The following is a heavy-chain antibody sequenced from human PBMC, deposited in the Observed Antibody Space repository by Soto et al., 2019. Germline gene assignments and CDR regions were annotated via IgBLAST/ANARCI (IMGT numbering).Heavy chain of an antibody. CDR3: AREVSSFGSNHFDS. J-gene: IGHJ4*02. CDR2: INYTGTT. V-gene: IGHV4-59*01. Sequence: SETLSLTCSVSGTSIRGYYWTWIRQPPGKGLEWIGYINYTGTTKYNPSLKSRVTISVDTSKNQFSLRLNSVTAADTAVYYCAREVSSFGSNHFDSWGQGALVTVSS. CDR1: GTSIRGYY. D-gene: IGHD3-10*01.